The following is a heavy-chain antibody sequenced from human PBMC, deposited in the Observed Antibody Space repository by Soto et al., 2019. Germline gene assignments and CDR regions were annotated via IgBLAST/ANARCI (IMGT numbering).Heavy chain of an antibody. CDR3: AATSRRGYYYYGMDV. V-gene: IGHV3-74*01. D-gene: IGHD3-10*01. Sequence: GGSLRLSCAASGFTFRNYWMHWVRQTPGKGLVWVSRINSAGSTTSYADSVRGRFTLSRDNAKNTLNLQMTSLRVEDTGVYYCAATSRRGYYYYGMDVWGQGTTVTVSS. J-gene: IGHJ6*02. CDR1: GFTFRNYW. CDR2: INSAGSTT.